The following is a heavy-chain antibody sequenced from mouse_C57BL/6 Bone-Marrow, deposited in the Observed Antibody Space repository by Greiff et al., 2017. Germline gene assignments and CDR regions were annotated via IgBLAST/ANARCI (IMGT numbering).Heavy chain of an antibody. CDR2: IYPGSGST. Sequence: QVQLQQSGAELVKPGASVKMSCKASGYTFTSYWITWVKQRPGQGLEWIGDIYPGSGSTNYNEKFKSKATLTVDTSSSTAYMQLSSLTSEDSAVYYCASAYYYGSSYVEFAYWGQGTLVTVSA. D-gene: IGHD1-1*01. V-gene: IGHV1-55*01. J-gene: IGHJ3*01. CDR1: GYTFTSYW. CDR3: ASAYYYGSSYVEFAY.